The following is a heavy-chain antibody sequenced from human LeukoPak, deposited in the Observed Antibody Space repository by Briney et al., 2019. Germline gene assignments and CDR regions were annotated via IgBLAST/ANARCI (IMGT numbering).Heavy chain of an antibody. J-gene: IGHJ4*02. V-gene: IGHV3-43*01. D-gene: IGHD5-18*01. CDR3: AKDIGDTAMGSFDY. CDR2: ISWDGGST. Sequence: GGSLRLSCAASGFTFDDYTMHWVRQAPGKGLEWGSLISWDGGSTYADSVKGRFTISRDNSKNSPYLQMNSLRTEDTALYYCAKDIGDTAMGSFDYWGQGTLVTVSS. CDR1: GFTFDDYT.